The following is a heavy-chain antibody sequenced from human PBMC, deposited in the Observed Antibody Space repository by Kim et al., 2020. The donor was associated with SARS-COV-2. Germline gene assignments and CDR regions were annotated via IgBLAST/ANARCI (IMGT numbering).Heavy chain of an antibody. CDR2: IYYNGRNK. Sequence: GGSLRLSCAASGFSFSSYGMQWVRQAPGKGLEWVAVIYYNGRNKYYADSVKDRFTISRDNSKNTMYLEMNNLRVEDTAVYYCARDSSHPVGADYWGQGTLVTVSS. J-gene: IGHJ4*02. V-gene: IGHV3-33*01. D-gene: IGHD6-13*01. CDR1: GFSFSSYG. CDR3: ARDSSHPVGADY.